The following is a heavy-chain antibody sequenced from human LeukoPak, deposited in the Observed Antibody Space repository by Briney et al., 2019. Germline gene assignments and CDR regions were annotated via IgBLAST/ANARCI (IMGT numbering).Heavy chain of an antibody. Sequence: ASVKVSCKASGYTFSDYYIHWVRQAPGQGLDWMGWINPNNGATNYPQKFQGRITMTNDTSISTAYMVLSRLRSDDTAMYYCAKDGAADCGGDCYSPDYWGQGSLLTVSS. J-gene: IGHJ4*02. CDR1: GYTFSDYY. D-gene: IGHD2-21*02. CDR3: AKDGAADCGGDCYSPDY. V-gene: IGHV1-2*02. CDR2: INPNNGAT.